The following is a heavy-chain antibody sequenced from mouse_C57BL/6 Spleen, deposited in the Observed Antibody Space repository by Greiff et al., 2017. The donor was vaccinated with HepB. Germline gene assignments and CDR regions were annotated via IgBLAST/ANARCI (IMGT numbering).Heavy chain of an antibody. V-gene: IGHV1-80*01. CDR3: AREGYGSSYRYFDV. D-gene: IGHD1-1*01. CDR2: IYPGDGDT. Sequence: QVQLQQSGAELVKPGASVKISCKASGYAFSSYWMNWVKQRPGKGLEWIGQIYPGDGDTNYNGKFKGKATLTADKSSSTAYMQLSSLTSEDSAVYFCAREGYGSSYRYFDVWGTGTTVTVSS. J-gene: IGHJ1*03. CDR1: GYAFSSYW.